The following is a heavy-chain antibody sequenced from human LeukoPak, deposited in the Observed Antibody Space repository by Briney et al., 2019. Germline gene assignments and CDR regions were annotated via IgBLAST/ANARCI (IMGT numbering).Heavy chain of an antibody. CDR2: INHSGST. V-gene: IGHV4-34*01. D-gene: IGHD3-10*01. J-gene: IGHJ6*02. Sequence: SETLSLTCAVYGGSFSGYYWSWIRQPPGKGLEWIGEINHSGSTNYNPSLKSRVTISIDTSKNQFSLKLGSVTAADMAVYYCARVNGSGNLRRYYYGMDVWGQGTTVTGSS. CDR3: ARVNGSGNLRRYYYGMDV. CDR1: GGSFSGYY.